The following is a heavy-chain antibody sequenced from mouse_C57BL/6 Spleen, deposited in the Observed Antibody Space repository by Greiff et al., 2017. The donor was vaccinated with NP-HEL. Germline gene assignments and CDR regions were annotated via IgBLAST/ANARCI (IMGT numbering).Heavy chain of an antibody. J-gene: IGHJ1*03. CDR2: ISSGGSYT. Sequence: EVHLVESGGDLVKPGGSLKLSCAASGFNFSSYGMSWVRQTPDKRLEWVATISSGGSYTYYPDSVTGRFPISRDHAKNTLYLKMSRLKSEDTAMYYCARQAVVATGYFDVWGTGTTVTVSS. V-gene: IGHV5-6*01. D-gene: IGHD1-1*01. CDR3: ARQAVVATGYFDV. CDR1: GFNFSSYG.